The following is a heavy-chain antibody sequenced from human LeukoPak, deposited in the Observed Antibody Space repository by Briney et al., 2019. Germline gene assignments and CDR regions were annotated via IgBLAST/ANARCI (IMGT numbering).Heavy chain of an antibody. D-gene: IGHD3-3*01. CDR2: ISGSGGST. CDR1: GFTFSSYA. CDR3: ARVSDHYDFWSGYRNYYYYMDV. V-gene: IGHV3-23*01. J-gene: IGHJ6*03. Sequence: GGSLRLSCAASGFTFSSYAMSWVRQAPGKGLEWVSAISGSGGSTYYADSVKGRFTISRDNSKNTLYLQMNSLRAEDTAVYYCARVSDHYDFWSGYRNYYYYMDVWGKGTTVTVSS.